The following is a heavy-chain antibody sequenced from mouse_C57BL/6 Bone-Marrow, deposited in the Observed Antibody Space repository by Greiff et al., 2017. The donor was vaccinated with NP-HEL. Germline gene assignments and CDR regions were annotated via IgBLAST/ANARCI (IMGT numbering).Heavy chain of an antibody. D-gene: IGHD1-1*01. Sequence: VQGVESGPGLVQPSQSLSITCTVSGFSLTSYCVHWVRQSPGKGLEWLGVIWSGGSTAYNAAFISRLSISKDNSKSQVFFKMSSLQADDTALYYCARFITTVVGYFDVWGTGTTVTVSS. CDR2: IWSGGST. CDR3: ARFITTVVGYFDV. J-gene: IGHJ1*03. V-gene: IGHV2-2*01. CDR1: GFSLTSYC.